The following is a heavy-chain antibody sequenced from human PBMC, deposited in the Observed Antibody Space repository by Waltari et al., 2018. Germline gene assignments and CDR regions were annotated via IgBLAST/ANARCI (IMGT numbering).Heavy chain of an antibody. D-gene: IGHD3-22*01. CDR1: GFPFSGYS. V-gene: IGHV3-48*01. CDR3: VRDPYHDPSGYPGY. Sequence: EVQLVESGGGLVQPGGSLRLACADSGFPFSGYSMNWVRQAPGKGPEWISYINSGSTTISYADSVRGRFTISRDNAKSFLYLDLFSLRAEDTAVYYCVRDPYHDPSGYPGYWGQGTLVIVSS. J-gene: IGHJ4*02. CDR2: INSGSTTI.